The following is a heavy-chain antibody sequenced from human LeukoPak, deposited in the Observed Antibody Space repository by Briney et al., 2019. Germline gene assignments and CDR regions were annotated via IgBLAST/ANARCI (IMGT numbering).Heavy chain of an antibody. Sequence: ASVKVSCKVPGYTLTELSMHWVRQAPGKGLEWMGGFDPEDGETIYAQKFQGRVTMTEDTSTDTAYMELSSLRSEDTAVYYCAGVFPLSNWFDPWGQGTLVTVSS. CDR2: FDPEDGET. CDR3: AGVFPLSNWFDP. D-gene: IGHD2-21*01. V-gene: IGHV1-24*01. CDR1: GYTLTELS. J-gene: IGHJ5*02.